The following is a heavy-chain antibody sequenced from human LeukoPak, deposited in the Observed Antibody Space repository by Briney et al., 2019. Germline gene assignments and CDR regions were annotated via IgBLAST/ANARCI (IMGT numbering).Heavy chain of an antibody. V-gene: IGHV3-48*01. D-gene: IGHD2-2*01. CDR1: GFTFSSYS. Sequence: QPGGSLRLSCAASGFTFSSYSMNWVRQAPGKGLEWVSYISSSSSTIYYADSVKGRFTISRDNAKNSLYLQMNSLRAEDTAVYYCARGVYCSSTSCPILFDYWGQGTLVTVSS. CDR2: ISSSSSTI. CDR3: ARGVYCSSTSCPILFDY. J-gene: IGHJ4*02.